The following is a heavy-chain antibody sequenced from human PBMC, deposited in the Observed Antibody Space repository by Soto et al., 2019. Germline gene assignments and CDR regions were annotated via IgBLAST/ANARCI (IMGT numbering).Heavy chain of an antibody. V-gene: IGHV3-30-3*01. CDR3: ATLHCTGRSCPGY. CDR1: RFSFSTNV. J-gene: IGHJ4*02. Sequence: GGSLRHSGAASRFSFSTNVIRWFRLAPGKGLEWVAVISSDGSSKYYADSVERRFTISRDNYTNTLYLQMNSLRAEDTAVYYCATLHCTGRSCPGYRGQG. CDR2: ISSDGSSK. D-gene: IGHD2-8*02.